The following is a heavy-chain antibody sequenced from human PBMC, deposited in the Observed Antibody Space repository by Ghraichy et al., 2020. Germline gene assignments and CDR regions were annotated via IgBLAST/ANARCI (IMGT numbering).Heavy chain of an antibody. J-gene: IGHJ6*03. V-gene: IGHV5-51*01. D-gene: IGHD6-19*01. CDR3: ARLVAGTGYYYYYYMDV. Sequence: GESLNISCKGSGYSFTSYWIGWVRQMPGKGLEWMGIIYPGDSDTRYSPSFQGQVTISADKSISTAYLQWSSLKASDTAMYYCARLVAGTGYYYYYYMDVWGKGTTVTVSS. CDR2: IYPGDSDT. CDR1: GYSFTSYW.